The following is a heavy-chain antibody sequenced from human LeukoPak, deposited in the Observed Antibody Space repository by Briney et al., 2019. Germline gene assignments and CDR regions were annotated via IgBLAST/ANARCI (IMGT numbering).Heavy chain of an antibody. CDR1: GYTFTAYY. Sequence: ASVKVSCKASGYTFTAYYMHWVRQAPGQGLEWMGWINPNSGGTNYAQKFQGRVTMTRDTSISTAYMELSSLTSDDTAVYFCARNRGGTYLIYWGQGTLVTVSS. CDR2: INPNSGGT. CDR3: ARNRGGTYLIY. V-gene: IGHV1-2*02. D-gene: IGHD1-26*01. J-gene: IGHJ4*02.